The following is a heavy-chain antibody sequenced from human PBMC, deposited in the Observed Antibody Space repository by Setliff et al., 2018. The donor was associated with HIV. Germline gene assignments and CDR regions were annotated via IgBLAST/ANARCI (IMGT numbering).Heavy chain of an antibody. Sequence: TSETLSLTCGISDYSITSGYYWGWIRQPPGKGLEWIGSIYRSGSTYDNPSPKSRVTISFDTSKNQFSLILTSVTAADTAVYYCATQGLTVPIPGGYFQHWGPGILVTVSS. CDR1: DYSITSGYY. CDR2: IYRSGST. V-gene: IGHV4-38-2*01. J-gene: IGHJ1*01. D-gene: IGHD2-21*02. CDR3: ATQGLTVPIPGGYFQH.